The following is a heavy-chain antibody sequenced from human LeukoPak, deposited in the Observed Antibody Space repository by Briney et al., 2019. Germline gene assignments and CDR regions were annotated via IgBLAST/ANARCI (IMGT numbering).Heavy chain of an antibody. CDR2: ISWNSGSI. CDR3: AKDRADSSGYYYDY. D-gene: IGHD3-22*01. J-gene: IGHJ4*02. Sequence: PGRSVRLSCAASGFTFDDYAMHWVRQAPGKGLEWVSGISWNSGSIGYADSVKGRFTISRDNAKNSLYLQMNSLRAEDTALYYCAKDRADSSGYYYDYWGQGTLVTVSS. CDR1: GFTFDDYA. V-gene: IGHV3-9*01.